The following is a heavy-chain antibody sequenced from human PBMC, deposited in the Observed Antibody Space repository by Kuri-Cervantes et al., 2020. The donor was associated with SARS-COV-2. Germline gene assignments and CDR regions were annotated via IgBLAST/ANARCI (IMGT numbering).Heavy chain of an antibody. CDR2: IYYSGST. V-gene: IGHV4-59*12. CDR3: ARENYDILTGYQVFDY. CDR1: GGSISSYY. J-gene: IGHJ4*02. Sequence: ESLKISCTVSGGSISSYYWSWIRQPPGKGLEWIGYIYYSGSTNYNPSLKSRVTISVDTSKNQFSLKLSSVTAADTAVYYCARENYDILTGYQVFDYWGQGTLVTVSS. D-gene: IGHD3-9*01.